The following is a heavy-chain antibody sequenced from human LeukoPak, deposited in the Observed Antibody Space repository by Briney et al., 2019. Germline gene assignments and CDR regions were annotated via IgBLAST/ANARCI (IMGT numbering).Heavy chain of an antibody. V-gene: IGHV1-69*13. J-gene: IGHJ5*02. CDR3: ARDYLESYGSGNNWFDP. CDR2: IIPIFGTA. CDR1: GGTFSSYA. D-gene: IGHD3-10*01. Sequence: SSETVSCKASGGTFSSYAISWVRQAPGQGLEWMGGIIPIFGTANYAQKFQGRVTITADESTSTAYMELSSLRSEDTAVYYCARDYLESYGSGNNWFDPWGQGTLVTVSS.